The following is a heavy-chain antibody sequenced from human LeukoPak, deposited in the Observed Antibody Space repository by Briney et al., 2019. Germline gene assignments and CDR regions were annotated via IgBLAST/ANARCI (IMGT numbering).Heavy chain of an antibody. D-gene: IGHD6-19*01. CDR2: MNPNSGNT. CDR3: ARGRGSGHKENWFDP. J-gene: IGHJ5*02. Sequence: ASVKVSCKASGYTFTTYDINWVRQATGQGLEWMGWMNPNSGNTGYAQKFQGRVTMTRNTSITTAYTELSRLRSEDTAVYYCARGRGSGHKENWFDPWGQGTLVTVSS. CDR1: GYTFTTYD. V-gene: IGHV1-8*01.